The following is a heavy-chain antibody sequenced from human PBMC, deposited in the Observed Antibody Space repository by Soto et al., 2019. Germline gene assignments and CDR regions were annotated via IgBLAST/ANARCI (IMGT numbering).Heavy chain of an antibody. CDR2: IIPILGTA. V-gene: IGHV1-69*13. J-gene: IGHJ4*02. D-gene: IGHD5-12*01. Sequence: GASVKVSCKASGGTFSSYAISCARQAPGQGLEWMGGIIPILGTANYAQKFQGRVTITADESTSTAYMELSSLRSEDTAVYYCAREPQLRDGYNYWGQGTLVTVSS. CDR1: GGTFSSYA. CDR3: AREPQLRDGYNY.